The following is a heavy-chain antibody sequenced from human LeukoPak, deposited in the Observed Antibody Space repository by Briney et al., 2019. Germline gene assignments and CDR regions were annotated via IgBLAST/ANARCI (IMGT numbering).Heavy chain of an antibody. J-gene: IGHJ4*02. Sequence: PGGSLRLSCAASGFTFSSYWMHWVRQAPGKGLVWVSRINSDGSRTTYADSVKGQFTISRDNAKNTLYLHMNSLRAEDTAMYYCASGGIVGTAIDFWGQGTLVTVSS. V-gene: IGHV3-74*01. CDR3: ASGGIVGTAIDF. CDR1: GFTFSSYW. D-gene: IGHD1-26*01. CDR2: INSDGSRT.